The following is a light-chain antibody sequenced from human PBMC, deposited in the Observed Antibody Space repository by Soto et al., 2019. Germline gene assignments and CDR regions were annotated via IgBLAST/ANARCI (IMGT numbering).Light chain of an antibody. CDR2: DVN. Sequence: QSALTQPASVSGSPGQSITIPCTGTSSDVGGYNYVSWYQQHPGKAPKLMIYDVNNRPSGVSNRFSGSKSGNTASLTISGLQAEDEADYYCSSYTTSSTLVFGGGTKLTVL. CDR3: SSYTTSSTLV. CDR1: SSDVGGYNY. V-gene: IGLV2-14*01. J-gene: IGLJ2*01.